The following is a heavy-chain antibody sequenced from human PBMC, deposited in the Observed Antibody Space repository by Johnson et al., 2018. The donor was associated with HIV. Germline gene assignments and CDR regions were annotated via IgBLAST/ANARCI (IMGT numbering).Heavy chain of an antibody. Sequence: VQLVESGGGLVQPGRSLRLSCAASGFTFDDYAMHWVRQVPGKGLEWVSGISWNSGSIGYADSVKGRVTISRYNAKNSLYLQMNSLRAEDTALYYCAKDLGSSWYDPWDAFDIWGQGTVVTVSS. CDR2: ISWNSGSI. CDR1: GFTFDDYA. CDR3: AKDLGSSWYDPWDAFDI. V-gene: IGHV3-9*01. D-gene: IGHD6-13*01. J-gene: IGHJ3*02.